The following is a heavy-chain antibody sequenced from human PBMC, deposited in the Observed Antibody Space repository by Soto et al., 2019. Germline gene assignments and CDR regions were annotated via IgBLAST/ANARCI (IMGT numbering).Heavy chain of an antibody. D-gene: IGHD3-10*01. CDR2: SKNKADSYTT. CDR3: TVWGSGNDFGAA. V-gene: IGHV3-72*01. J-gene: IGHJ4*02. Sequence: EVQLVESGGGLVQPGGSLRLSCAASGFTFSDHYMDWVRQAPGKGLEWVGRSKNKADSYTTEYAASVKGRFTISRDGSKNSMFLQMHSLKTEDTAVYYCTVWGSGNDFGAAWGQGILVTVYS. CDR1: GFTFSDHY.